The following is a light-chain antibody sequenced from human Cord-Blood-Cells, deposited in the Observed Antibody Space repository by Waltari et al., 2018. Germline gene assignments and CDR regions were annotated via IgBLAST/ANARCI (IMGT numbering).Light chain of an antibody. J-gene: IGLJ3*02. CDR3: AAWDGSLNGWV. CDR2: SKN. Sequence: QSVLTQPPSASGTPGQRVAISGSGRSSNIGSSTVNWYQHLPGPSPKLLICSKNLRPSGVPDRFSGSKPGYSASLAISGLQSEDEADYYCAAWDGSLNGWVFGGGAKLAV. CDR1: SSNIGSST. V-gene: IGLV1-44*01.